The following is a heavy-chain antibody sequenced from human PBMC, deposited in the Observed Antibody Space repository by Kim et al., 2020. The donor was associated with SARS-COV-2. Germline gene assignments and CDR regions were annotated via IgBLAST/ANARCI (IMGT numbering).Heavy chain of an antibody. CDR2: IYYSGST. D-gene: IGHD3-3*01. J-gene: IGHJ3*02. Sequence: SETLSLTCTVSGGSISSYYWSWIRQPPGKGLEWIGYIYYSGSTNYNPSLKSRVTISVDTSKNQFSLKLSSVTAADTAVYYCASAPTRRITIFGVVTPDAFDIWGQGTMVTVSS. CDR3: ASAPTRRITIFGVVTPDAFDI. CDR1: GGSISSYY. V-gene: IGHV4-59*01.